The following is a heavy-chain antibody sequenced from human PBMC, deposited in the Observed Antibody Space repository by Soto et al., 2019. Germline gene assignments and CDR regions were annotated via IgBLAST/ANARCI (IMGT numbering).Heavy chain of an antibody. V-gene: IGHV4-39*01. J-gene: IGHJ4*02. Sequence: QLRLQESGPGLVKSSETLSLTCTVSGGSVRSSSYSWGWIRQPPGKGLEWIASIYSSGRTHNNPALKSRVTMAIDTSTNQFSLKMNSVTAADTSVYYCARHEGGAAADRPLDYWGQGTLVTVSS. CDR2: IYSSGRT. CDR1: GGSVRSSSYS. CDR3: ARHEGGAAADRPLDY. D-gene: IGHD6-13*01.